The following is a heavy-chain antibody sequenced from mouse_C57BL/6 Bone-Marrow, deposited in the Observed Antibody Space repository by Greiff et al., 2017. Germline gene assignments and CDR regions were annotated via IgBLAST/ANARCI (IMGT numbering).Heavy chain of an antibody. Sequence: QVTLKESGPGILQPSQTLSLTCSFSGFSLSTFGMGVGWIRQPSGKGLEWLAHIWWDVDMYYNPALKSRLTISKDTSKNQVYLKIANVDTADTATYYGDRIGGYYYGSSYGFAYWGQGTLVTVSA. CDR1: GFSLSTFGMG. D-gene: IGHD1-1*01. J-gene: IGHJ3*01. V-gene: IGHV8-8*01. CDR2: IWWDVDM. CDR3: DRIGGYYYGSSYGFAY.